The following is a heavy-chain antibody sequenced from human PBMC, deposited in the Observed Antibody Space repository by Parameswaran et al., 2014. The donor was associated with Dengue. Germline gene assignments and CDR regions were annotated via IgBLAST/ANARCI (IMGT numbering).Heavy chain of an antibody. V-gene: IGHV1-69*01. CDR3: ARDYRFLEWLEGPNYYYGMDV. CDR2: IIPIFGTA. Sequence: WVRQAPGQGLEWMGGIIPIFGTANYAQKFQGRVTITADESTSTAYMELSSLRSEDTAVYYCARDYRFLEWLEGPNYYYGMDVVGPRDHGHRLL. J-gene: IGHJ6*02. D-gene: IGHD3-3*01.